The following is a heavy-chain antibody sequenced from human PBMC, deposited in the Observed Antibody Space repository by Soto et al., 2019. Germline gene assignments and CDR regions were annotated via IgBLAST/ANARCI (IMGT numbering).Heavy chain of an antibody. J-gene: IGHJ3*02. CDR2: IIPILGIA. CDR1: GGTFGSYT. CDR3: ARGREQWLAYDAFDI. D-gene: IGHD6-19*01. Sequence: SVKVSWKASGGTFGSYTISWVRQAPGQGLEWMGRIIPILGIANYAQKFQGRVTITADKSTSTAYMELSSLRSEDTAVYYCARGREQWLAYDAFDIWGQGTMVTVSS. V-gene: IGHV1-69*02.